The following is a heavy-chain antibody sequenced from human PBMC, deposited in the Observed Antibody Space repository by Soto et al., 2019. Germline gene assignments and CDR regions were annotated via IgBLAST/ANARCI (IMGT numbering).Heavy chain of an antibody. CDR3: AGRVNYVSSGYHLNY. CDR2: IYYLGNT. J-gene: IGHJ4*02. D-gene: IGHD3-22*01. V-gene: IGHV4-39*01. Sequence: PSETLSLTCTVSGGSISSGSSYWGWIRQPPGKGLEWVGSIYYLGNTYYNPSLGGRVSISVDTSKNQFSLKLNSVTAADTAVFYCAGRVNYVSSGYHLNYLGQVSLVTVSS. CDR1: GGSISSGSSY.